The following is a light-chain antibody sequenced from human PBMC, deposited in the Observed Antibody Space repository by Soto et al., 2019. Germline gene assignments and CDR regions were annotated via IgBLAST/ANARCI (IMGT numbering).Light chain of an antibody. V-gene: IGKV1-5*01. Sequence: DIQMTQSPSTLSASVGERVCITFRAGQSISSWLAWYQQKPGKAPKLLIYDASSLQNGVPSRFRGAESGTEFTLTISSLQPDDFAVYYCQQYNSYPWTFGQGTKVDIK. CDR3: QQYNSYPWT. CDR1: QSISSW. CDR2: DAS. J-gene: IGKJ1*01.